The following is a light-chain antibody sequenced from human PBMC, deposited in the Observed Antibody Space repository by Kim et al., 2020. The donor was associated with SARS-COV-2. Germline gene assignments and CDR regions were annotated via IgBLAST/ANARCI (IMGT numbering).Light chain of an antibody. CDR2: GAS. J-gene: IGKJ2*01. CDR3: QQYNNWPPYT. V-gene: IGKV3-15*01. CDR1: QSISSD. Sequence: EIVMTQSPATLSVSPGERATLSCRASQSISSDLAWYQQKPGQAPRLLIYGASTRATGIPARFSGRGSGTEFTLTISSLQSEDFALYYCQQYNNWPPYTFGHGTKLEI.